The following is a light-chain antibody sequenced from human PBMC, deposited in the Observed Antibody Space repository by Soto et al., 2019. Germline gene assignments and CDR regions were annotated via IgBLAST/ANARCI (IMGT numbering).Light chain of an antibody. Sequence: EVVLTQSPATLSVSPGERATLSCRTSQSISRRLAWYQQRPGQAPRLLVYGASTRATGIPARFSGSGSETEFTLTISSLQSEDSAVYYCQHYDDSPPIVFGQGTKLEIK. CDR2: GAS. J-gene: IGKJ2*01. CDR3: QHYDDSPPIV. V-gene: IGKV3-15*01. CDR1: QSISRR.